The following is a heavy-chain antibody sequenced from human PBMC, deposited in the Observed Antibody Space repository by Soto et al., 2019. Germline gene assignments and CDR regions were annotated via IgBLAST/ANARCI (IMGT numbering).Heavy chain of an antibody. CDR3: ARAPVGLDTLRYFDY. Sequence: SVTVSVTYAVYGGYRSFDYWTWILQPPGKGLEWIGYIYNGGSTYYRPYLESRMHMSLEANRNHYSLRLTSATAADTAVYFCARAPVGLDTLRYFDYWGQGKMVTVSS. V-gene: IGHV4-34*01. J-gene: IGHJ4*02. CDR1: GGYRSFDY. D-gene: IGHD4-17*01. CDR2: IYNGGST.